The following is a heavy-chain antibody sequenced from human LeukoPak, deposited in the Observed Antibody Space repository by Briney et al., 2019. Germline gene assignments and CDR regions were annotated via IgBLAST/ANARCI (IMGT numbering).Heavy chain of an antibody. CDR2: IYYRGST. CDR3: ARVYSSGYYFDY. Sequence: SETLSLTCTVSGGSISSYYWSWIRQPPGKGLEWIGYIYYRGSTNYNPSLKSRVTISVDTSKNQFSLKLSSVTAADTAVYYCARVYSSGYYFDYWGQGTLVTVSS. V-gene: IGHV4-59*01. J-gene: IGHJ4*02. D-gene: IGHD6-25*01. CDR1: GGSISSYY.